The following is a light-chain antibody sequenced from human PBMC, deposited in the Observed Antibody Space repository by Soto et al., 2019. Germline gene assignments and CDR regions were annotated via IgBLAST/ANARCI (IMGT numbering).Light chain of an antibody. CDR1: ENIGNY. V-gene: IGKV1-39*01. Sequence: DIQLTQSPSSLSASVGDRVIITCRASENIGNYLNWYQQIPGRAPKPLVLSASRLQSGVPSRFSGSGSGTNFTLPITSLQTEDFATYYCQQSYSPPLTFGPGT. J-gene: IGKJ3*01. CDR3: QQSYSPPLT. CDR2: SAS.